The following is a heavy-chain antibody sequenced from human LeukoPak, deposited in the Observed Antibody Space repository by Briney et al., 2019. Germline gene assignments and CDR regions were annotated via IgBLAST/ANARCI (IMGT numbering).Heavy chain of an antibody. CDR2: INPNSGGT. CDR3: ARLRDGMDV. V-gene: IGHV1-2*04. Sequence: ATVKVSCKASGYTFTRYYMHWVRQAPGQGLEWMGWINPNSGGTNYAQKFQGWVTMTRETSISTAYMELSRLRSDDTAVYYCARLRDGMDVWGQGTTVTVSS. CDR1: GYTFTRYY. J-gene: IGHJ6*02.